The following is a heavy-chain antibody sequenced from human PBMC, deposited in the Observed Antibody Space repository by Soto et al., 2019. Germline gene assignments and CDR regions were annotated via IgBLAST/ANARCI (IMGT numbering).Heavy chain of an antibody. CDR3: ATKGQMPYYYSGMDV. D-gene: IGHD2-2*01. CDR1: GYTFTSYG. CDR2: ISCYNCDT. J-gene: IGHJ6*02. Sequence: QGQLLQSGPEVKKPGASVKVSCKASGYTFTSYGISWVRQAPGQGLEWMGWISCYNCDTNYAQKVQGRVTMTIDTSTSTAYMELRSLTSDDTAIYSCATKGQMPYYYSGMDVWGQGTTVTVAS. V-gene: IGHV1-18*01.